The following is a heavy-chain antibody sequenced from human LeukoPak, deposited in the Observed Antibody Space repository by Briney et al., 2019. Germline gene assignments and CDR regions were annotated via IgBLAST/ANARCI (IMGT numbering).Heavy chain of an antibody. CDR3: ARDPRNYYGSGSYSGAFDI. V-gene: IGHV1-3*01. CDR2: INAGNGNT. D-gene: IGHD3-10*01. CDR1: GYTFTSYA. J-gene: IGHJ3*02. Sequence: ASVKVSCKASGYTFTSYAMHWVRQAPGQRLEWMGWINAGNGNTKNLQKFQGRVTITRDTSASTAYMELSSLRSEDTAVYYCARDPRNYYGSGSYSGAFDIWGQGTMVTVSS.